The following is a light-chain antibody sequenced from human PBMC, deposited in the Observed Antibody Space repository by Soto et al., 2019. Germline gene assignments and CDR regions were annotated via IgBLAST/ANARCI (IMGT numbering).Light chain of an antibody. CDR2: GAS. CDR3: QQYTNWPPIT. CDR1: QSVGSN. J-gene: IGKJ5*01. Sequence: EIVLTQSPATLSASPGERATLSCRASQSVGSNLAWFQQKPGQAPRLLIYGASTRATGVPARFSGSGSGTDFTLTISSLQSEDFAVYYCQQYTNWPPITFGQGTRLEIK. V-gene: IGKV3-15*01.